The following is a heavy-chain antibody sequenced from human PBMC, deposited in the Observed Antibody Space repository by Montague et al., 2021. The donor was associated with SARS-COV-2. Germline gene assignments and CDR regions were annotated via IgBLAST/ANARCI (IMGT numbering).Heavy chain of an antibody. J-gene: IGHJ6*02. D-gene: IGHD3-10*01. Sequence: SLRLSCAASGFTFSSYAMHWVRQAPGKGLEWVAVISYDGSNKYYADSVKGRFTISRDNSKNTLYLQMNSLRAEDTAVYYCARDLREGHLLWFGELLLGDGMDVWGQGTTVTVSS. CDR2: ISYDGSNK. CDR1: GFTFSSYA. CDR3: ARDLREGHLLWFGELLLGDGMDV. V-gene: IGHV3-30-3*01.